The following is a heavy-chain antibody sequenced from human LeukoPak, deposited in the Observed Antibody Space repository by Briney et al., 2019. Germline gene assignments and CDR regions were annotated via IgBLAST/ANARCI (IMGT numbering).Heavy chain of an antibody. J-gene: IGHJ4*02. D-gene: IGHD4-23*01. V-gene: IGHV1-69*04. CDR3: ATRVTTVVTQHFDY. CDR1: VATFSSYA. Sequence: SVKLSCKASVATFSSYAISWVRQAPGQGLEWMGRIIPILGIANYAQKFQGRVTITADKSTSTAYMELSSLRSEDTAVYYCATRVTTVVTQHFDYWGQGTLATVSS. CDR2: IIPILGIA.